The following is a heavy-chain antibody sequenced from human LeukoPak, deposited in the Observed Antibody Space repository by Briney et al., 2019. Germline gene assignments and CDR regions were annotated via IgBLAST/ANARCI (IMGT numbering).Heavy chain of an antibody. D-gene: IGHD6-19*01. CDR1: GFTFSSSA. CDR3: VKPKYIAVAGTPFDY. Sequence: GGSLRLSCEASGFTFSSSAMNWVRQAPGQGLEWVSSISGGEGAAYYPGSVKGRFTISRDNSKNTVYLQMNSLRAEDTAVYYCVKPKYIAVAGTPFDYWGQGTLVTVSS. J-gene: IGHJ4*02. CDR2: ISGGEGAA. V-gene: IGHV3-23*01.